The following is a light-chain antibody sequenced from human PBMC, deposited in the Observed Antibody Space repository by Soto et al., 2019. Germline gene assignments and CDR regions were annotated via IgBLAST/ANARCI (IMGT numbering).Light chain of an antibody. V-gene: IGKV1-39*01. CDR1: QSISSY. CDR2: AAS. J-gene: IGKJ1*01. CDR3: QQYETFSGT. Sequence: DIQMTQSPSSLSASVGDRVTITCRASQSISSYLNWYQQKPGKAPKLLIYAASSLQSGVPSRFSGSGSGTKFTLTIASLQPDDFATYYCQQYETFSGTFGPGTKVDIK.